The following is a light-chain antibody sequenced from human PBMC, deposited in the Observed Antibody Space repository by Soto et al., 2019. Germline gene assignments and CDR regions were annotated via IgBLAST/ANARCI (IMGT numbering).Light chain of an antibody. J-gene: IGLJ3*02. CDR1: SSDIGDYKF. Sequence: QSVLTQPASVSGSPGQSITISCTGTSSDIGDYKFVSWYQHHPGKAPKLIIFEVNNRPSGVSYRFSGSKSGNTASLTISGLQAEDEADYFCSSYSNITTLLFGGGTKLTVL. CDR2: EVN. V-gene: IGLV2-14*01. CDR3: SSYSNITTLL.